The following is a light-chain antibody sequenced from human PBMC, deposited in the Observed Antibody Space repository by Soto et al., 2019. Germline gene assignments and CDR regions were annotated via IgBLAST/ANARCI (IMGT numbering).Light chain of an antibody. CDR3: LQHNSYPLT. V-gene: IGKV1-17*02. CDR2: AAS. Sequence: DIQMTQSPSTLSASVGDRVTITCRASQSISTWLAWYQQEPGNAPKRLIYAASSLQSWVPSRFSGSGSGTEFTLTISNLQPEDFATYYCLQHNSYPLTFGGGTKVDIK. J-gene: IGKJ4*01. CDR1: QSISTW.